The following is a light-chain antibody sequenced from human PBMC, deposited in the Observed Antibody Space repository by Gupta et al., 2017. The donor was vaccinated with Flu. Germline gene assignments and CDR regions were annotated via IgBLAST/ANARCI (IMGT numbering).Light chain of an antibody. V-gene: IGKV3-20*01. CDR3: QQYGDSPPT. CDR1: QTVSSRY. CDR2: GVS. Sequence: GILSLSPGERATLSCRASQTVSSRYFAWYQQKPGQSPRLLIYGVSSRATNIPDRFSGSGSGTDFTLTISRLEPEDFAVYYCQQYGDSPPTFGQGTKVEIK. J-gene: IGKJ1*01.